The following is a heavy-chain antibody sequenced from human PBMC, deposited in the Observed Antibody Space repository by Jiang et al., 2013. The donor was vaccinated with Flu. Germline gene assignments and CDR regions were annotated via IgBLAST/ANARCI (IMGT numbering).Heavy chain of an antibody. D-gene: IGHD2-8*02. CDR1: GYTFASYG. J-gene: IGHJ4*02. CDR2: ISPYNGYT. CDR3: TRVSGGAPVYHFDY. V-gene: IGHV1-18*01. Sequence: GAEVKKPGASVRVSCKASGYTFASYGINWVRQAPGQGLEWMGWISPYNGYTNYAQNLQGRVTLTIDTSTSVAYMELRSLRSDDTAIYYCTRVSGGAPVYHFDYWGQGAQVTVPS.